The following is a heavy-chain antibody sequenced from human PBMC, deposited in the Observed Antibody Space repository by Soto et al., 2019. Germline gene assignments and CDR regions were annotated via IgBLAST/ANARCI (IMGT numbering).Heavy chain of an antibody. Sequence: QVQLVQSGAEVKKPGASVKVSCKASGYTFTSYGISWVRQAPGQGLEWMGWISAYNGNTNYAQKLQGRVTMTTDTSTSTAYMELRSLRSDDTAVYYCARDTGLFYCISTSCLPHCSGGSCSDYWGQGTLVTVSS. J-gene: IGHJ4*02. CDR3: ARDTGLFYCISTSCLPHCSGGSCSDY. D-gene: IGHD2-15*01. CDR1: GYTFTSYG. V-gene: IGHV1-18*01. CDR2: ISAYNGNT.